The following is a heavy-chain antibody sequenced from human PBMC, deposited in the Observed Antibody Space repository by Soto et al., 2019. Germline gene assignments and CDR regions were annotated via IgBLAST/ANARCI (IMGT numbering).Heavy chain of an antibody. CDR2: TSYDERIK. D-gene: IGHD3-22*01. V-gene: IGHV3-30*04. CDR3: ATDEGGGYFYGVNY. J-gene: IGHJ4*02. CDR1: GFIFSNYA. Sequence: GGSLRLSCTASGFIFSNYAMHWVRQAPGKGLEWVAVTSYDERIKYHADSVKGRFTISRDNSKNKLYLQMNSLRPEDTALYYCATDEGGGYFYGVNYWGQGTLVTVSS.